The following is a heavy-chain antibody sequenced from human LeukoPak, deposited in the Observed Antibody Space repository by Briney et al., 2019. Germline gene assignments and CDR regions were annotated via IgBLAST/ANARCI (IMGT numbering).Heavy chain of an antibody. D-gene: IGHD2-2*01. J-gene: IGHJ4*02. V-gene: IGHV3-30*02. Sequence: PGGSLRLSCAASGFTFSSYGMHWVRQAPGKGLEWVAFIRYDGSNKYYAYSVKGRFTISRDNSKNTLYLQMNSLRAEDTAVYYCAKDRVGYCSSTSCYDGVNYFDYWGQGTLVTVSS. CDR1: GFTFSSYG. CDR3: AKDRVGYCSSTSCYDGVNYFDY. CDR2: IRYDGSNK.